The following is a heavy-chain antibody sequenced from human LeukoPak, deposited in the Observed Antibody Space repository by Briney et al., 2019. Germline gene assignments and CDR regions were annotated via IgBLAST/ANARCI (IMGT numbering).Heavy chain of an antibody. D-gene: IGHD3-10*01. CDR2: LYSDGNT. CDR3: VRDGGFGSGRDRRHLYYFGMDV. V-gene: IGHV3-53*01. J-gene: IGHJ6*02. CDR1: GINVNNNY. Sequence: GGSLRLSCEASGINVNNNYMNWVRQVPGQGLEWVSVLYSDGNTYYSASVKGRFNISRDDDRNTLYLQMNSLRAEDTAVYYCVRDGGFGSGRDRRHLYYFGMDVWGQGTTVTVSS.